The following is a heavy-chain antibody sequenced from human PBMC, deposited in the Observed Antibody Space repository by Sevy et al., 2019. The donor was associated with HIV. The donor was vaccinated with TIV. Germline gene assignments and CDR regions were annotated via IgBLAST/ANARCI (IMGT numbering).Heavy chain of an antibody. CDR2: LYYGGRT. V-gene: IGHV4-59*01. D-gene: IGHD6-6*01. CDR3: ARHSIAARSWYFDL. Sequence: SETLSLTCTVSGASISNYYWSWIRQPPGKGLEWIAYLYYGGRTNYNPSLKSRVTISVDKSKNQISLKLISVTAADTTVYYCARHSIAARSWYFDLWGRGTLVTVSS. CDR1: GASISNYY. J-gene: IGHJ2*01.